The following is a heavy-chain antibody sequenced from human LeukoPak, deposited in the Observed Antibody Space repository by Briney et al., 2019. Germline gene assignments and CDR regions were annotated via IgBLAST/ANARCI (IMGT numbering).Heavy chain of an antibody. V-gene: IGHV4-59*01. CDR1: DVAISSYY. Sequence: LTCNHNDVAISSYYWSWMQQPLGKEPEWIEYIYHSGSTTYNASLKSRVTISVDTSKNQLSLKLTSVTAADTAVYYCARGRNWNEPIDYWGQGALVTVSS. J-gene: IGHJ4*02. D-gene: IGHD1-1*01. CDR2: IYHSGST. CDR3: ARGRNWNEPIDY.